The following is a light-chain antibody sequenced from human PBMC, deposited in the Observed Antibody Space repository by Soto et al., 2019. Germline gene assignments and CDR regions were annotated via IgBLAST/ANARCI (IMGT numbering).Light chain of an antibody. CDR1: QSVSSSS. J-gene: IGKJ5*01. CDR3: QQRSNWPPGIT. V-gene: IGKV3D-20*02. Sequence: EVVLTQSPVTLSLSPGERATLSCRSSQSVSSSSLAWYQQKPGQAPRLLIYDASNRATGIPARFSGSGSGTDFTLTISSLEPEDFAVYYCQQRSNWPPGITFGQGTRLEIK. CDR2: DAS.